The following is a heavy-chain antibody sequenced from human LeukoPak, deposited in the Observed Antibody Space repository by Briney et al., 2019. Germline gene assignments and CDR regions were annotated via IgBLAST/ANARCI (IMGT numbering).Heavy chain of an antibody. D-gene: IGHD2/OR15-2a*01. Sequence: SETLSLTCTVSGASISSGGYHWSWIRQHPGKGLEWIGNDGSTSYNPSLKSRLTISVDTSKSHFSLRLSSVTAADTAIYYCAIYFVDGGGRGTWGQGTLVTVSS. J-gene: IGHJ4*02. CDR2: DGST. CDR1: GASISSGGYH. V-gene: IGHV4-31*03. CDR3: AIYFVDGGGRGT.